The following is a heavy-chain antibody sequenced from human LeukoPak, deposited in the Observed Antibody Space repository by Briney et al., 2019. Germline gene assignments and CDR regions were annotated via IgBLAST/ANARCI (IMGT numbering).Heavy chain of an antibody. CDR3: AREQYGDHFDN. CDR1: GFTFSSYA. Sequence: GGSLRLSCAASGFTFSSYAMHCVRQAPGKGLEWVAVISYDGSNKYYADSVKGRFTISRDNSKNTLYLQMNSLRAEDTAVYYCAREQYGDHFDNWGQGTLVTVSS. V-gene: IGHV3-30-3*01. J-gene: IGHJ4*02. D-gene: IGHD4-17*01. CDR2: ISYDGSNK.